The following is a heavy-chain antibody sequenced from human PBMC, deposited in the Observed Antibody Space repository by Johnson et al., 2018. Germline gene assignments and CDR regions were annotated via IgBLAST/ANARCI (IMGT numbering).Heavy chain of an antibody. Sequence: EVQLVESGGGLVKPGRSLRLSCTTSGFTFGDYTMSWFRQAPGKGLEWVGFIRSKAYGGTTEYAASVKGRFTITRDDSKNIAYLQMNSMKTEDPAVYYGTRDSPSQFLEVLSEAEGMDVWGQGTTVTVSS. CDR2: IRSKAYGGTT. CDR3: TRDSPSQFLEVLSEAEGMDV. J-gene: IGHJ6*02. CDR1: GFTFGDYT. V-gene: IGHV3-49*05. D-gene: IGHD3-3*01.